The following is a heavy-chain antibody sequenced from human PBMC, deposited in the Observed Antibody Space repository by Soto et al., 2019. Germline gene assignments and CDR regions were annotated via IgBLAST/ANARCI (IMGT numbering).Heavy chain of an antibody. CDR3: AGKVSSWYYFDY. CDR2: IIPIFGTA. CDR1: GGTFSSYA. V-gene: IGHV1-69*13. Sequence: GASVKVSCKASGGTFSSYAISWVRQAPGQGLEWMGGIIPIFGTANYAQKFQGRVTITADESTSTAYMELSSLRSEDTAVYYCAGKVSSWYYFDYWGQGTLVTVSS. J-gene: IGHJ4*02. D-gene: IGHD6-13*01.